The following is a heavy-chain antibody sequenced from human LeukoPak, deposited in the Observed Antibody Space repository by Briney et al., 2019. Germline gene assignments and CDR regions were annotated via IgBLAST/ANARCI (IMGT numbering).Heavy chain of an antibody. CDR3: ARAGWYCSSGSCLVDWFDP. V-gene: IGHV1-2*02. D-gene: IGHD2-15*01. CDR2: INPNSGGT. J-gene: IGHJ5*02. Sequence: ASVKVSCKASGYTFTGYYMHWVRQAPGQGLEWMGWINPNSGGTNYAQKFQGRVTMTRDTSISTAYMELSRLRSDDTAVYYCARAGWYCSSGSCLVDWFDPWGQGTLVTVSS. CDR1: GYTFTGYY.